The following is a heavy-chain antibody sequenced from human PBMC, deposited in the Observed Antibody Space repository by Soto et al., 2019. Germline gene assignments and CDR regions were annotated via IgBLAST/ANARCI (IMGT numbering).Heavy chain of an antibody. Sequence: EVQLVESGGGLVSPGGSWRFPVAALGSTFGGIWLSWVGQAPGKGLEWVANIKQDGSEKYYVDSVKGRFTISRDNAKNSLYLQMNSLRAEDTAVYYCAREGGWSDYWGQGTLVTVSS. J-gene: IGHJ4*02. CDR2: IKQDGSEK. CDR1: GSTFGGIW. CDR3: AREGGWSDY. D-gene: IGHD6-19*01. V-gene: IGHV3-7*01.